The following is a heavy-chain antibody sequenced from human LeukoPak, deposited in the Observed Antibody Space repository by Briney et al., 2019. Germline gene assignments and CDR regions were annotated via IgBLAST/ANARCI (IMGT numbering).Heavy chain of an antibody. V-gene: IGHV4-38-2*01. CDR3: ARHGEYGDPYDY. J-gene: IGHJ4*02. CDR2: IYHSGST. D-gene: IGHD4-17*01. Sequence: SETLSLTCAVSGYSISSGYYWGWIRQPPGKGLEWIGSIYHSGSTYYNPSLKSRVTISVDTSKNQFSLKLSSVTAADTAVHYCARHGEYGDPYDYWGQGTLVTVSS. CDR1: GYSISSGYY.